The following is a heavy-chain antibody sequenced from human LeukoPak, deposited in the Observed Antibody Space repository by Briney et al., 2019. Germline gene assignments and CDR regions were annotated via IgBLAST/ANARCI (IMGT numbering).Heavy chain of an antibody. V-gene: IGHV3-7*01. Sequence: GGSLRLSCAASGFTFSGYWMSWVRQAPGKGLEWVANIKQDGSEKYYVDSVKGRFTISRDNAKNSLYLQMNSLRAEDTAVYCCARVAAAITPVDYWGQGTLVTVSS. D-gene: IGHD2-2*02. J-gene: IGHJ4*02. CDR1: GFTFSGYW. CDR2: IKQDGSEK. CDR3: ARVAAAITPVDY.